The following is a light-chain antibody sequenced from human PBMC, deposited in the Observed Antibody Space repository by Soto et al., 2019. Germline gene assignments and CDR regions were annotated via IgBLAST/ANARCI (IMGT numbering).Light chain of an antibody. V-gene: IGLV2-14*03. J-gene: IGLJ2*01. CDR1: SSDVGYYNY. CDR2: DVS. CDR3: SSYTSSSFVV. Sequence: SVLTQPASVSGSPGQSITISCTGTSSDVGYYNYVSWYQQHPGKAPKLMIYDVSNRPSGVSNRFSGSKSGRTASLTISELQAEDEGDYYCSSYTSSSFVVFGGGTKLTVL.